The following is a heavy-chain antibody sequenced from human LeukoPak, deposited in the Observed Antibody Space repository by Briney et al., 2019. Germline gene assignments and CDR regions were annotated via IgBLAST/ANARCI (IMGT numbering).Heavy chain of an antibody. CDR1: GFTFSDYY. V-gene: IGHV3-11*04. J-gene: IGHJ4*02. Sequence: KPGGSLRLSCAASGFTFSDYYMSWIRQAPGKGLEWVSYISSSGTTIYYADSVKGRFTISRDNAKNSLYLQMDSLRAEDTAVYYCATESVDIVAAFDYWGQGTLVTVSS. CDR2: ISSSGTTI. CDR3: ATESVDIVAAFDY. D-gene: IGHD5-12*01.